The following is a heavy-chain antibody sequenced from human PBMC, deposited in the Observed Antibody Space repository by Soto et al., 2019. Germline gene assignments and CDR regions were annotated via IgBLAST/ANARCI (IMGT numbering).Heavy chain of an antibody. J-gene: IGHJ6*02. V-gene: IGHV5-10-1*01. D-gene: IGHD2-2*01. Sequence: PGESLKISCKGSGYSFTSYWISWVRQMPGKGLEWMGRIDPSDSYTNYSPSFQGHVTISADKSISTAYLQWSSLKASDTAMYYCARQTPSSRTSRYYYYGMDVWGQGTTVTVSS. CDR3: ARQTPSSRTSRYYYYGMDV. CDR2: IDPSDSYT. CDR1: GYSFTSYW.